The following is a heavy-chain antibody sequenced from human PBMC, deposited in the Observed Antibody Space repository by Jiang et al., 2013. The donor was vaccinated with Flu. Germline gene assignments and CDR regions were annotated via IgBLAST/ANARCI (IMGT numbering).Heavy chain of an antibody. CDR3: ARRVVDWYFDL. CDR1: GYSFTNYW. J-gene: IGHJ2*01. CDR2: IYPGDSDT. Sequence: GYSFTNYWIGWVRQMPGKGLEWMGIIYPGDSDTRYSPSSKARSPSQPTSPSDTAYLQWSSLKASDTAMYYCARRVVDWYFDLWGRGTLVTVSS. D-gene: IGHD2-15*01. V-gene: IGHV5-51*01.